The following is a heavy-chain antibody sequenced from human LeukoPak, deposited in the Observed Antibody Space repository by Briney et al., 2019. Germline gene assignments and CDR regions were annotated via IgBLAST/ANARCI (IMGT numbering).Heavy chain of an antibody. J-gene: IGHJ5*02. V-gene: IGHV4-59*01. CDR2: IYYSGIT. Sequence: SETLSLTCTVSGGSISSYYWSWVRQPPGKGLEWIGYIYYSGITNYNPSLKSRVTISVDTSKNQLSLKLSSVTAADTAVYYCARTSSFYDFWSGYWPGWFDPWGQGTLVTVSS. CDR1: GGSISSYY. CDR3: ARTSSFYDFWSGYWPGWFDP. D-gene: IGHD3-3*01.